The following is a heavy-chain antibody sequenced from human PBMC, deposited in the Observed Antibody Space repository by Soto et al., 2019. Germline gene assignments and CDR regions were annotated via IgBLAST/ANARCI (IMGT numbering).Heavy chain of an antibody. CDR3: ARSQGSSTSLEIYYYYYDGMDV. D-gene: IGHD2-2*01. J-gene: IGHJ6*02. CDR2: IIPISETT. Sequence: QVQLVQSGAEVKKPGSSVKVSCTASGGTFSSYASSWVRQAPGQGLEWMGGIIPISETTNYAQKFQGRVKITADESKSTAYMELSSLRSEDTAVYYGARSQGSSTSLEIYYYYYDGMDVWGQGTTVTVSS. CDR1: GGTFSSYA. V-gene: IGHV1-69*01.